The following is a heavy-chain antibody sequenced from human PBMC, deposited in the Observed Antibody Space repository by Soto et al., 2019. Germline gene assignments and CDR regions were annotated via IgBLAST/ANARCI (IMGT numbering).Heavy chain of an antibody. CDR3: AKDIGDGYSYGYFDF. Sequence: RLSCAASGFTFVDYAMHWVRQAPGQGLEWVSGISWNSGSIGYADSVKGRFTISRDNAKNSLYLQMNGLRAEDTALYYCAKDIGDGYSYGYFDFWGQGTLVTVSS. J-gene: IGHJ4*02. CDR2: ISWNSGSI. CDR1: GFTFVDYA. D-gene: IGHD5-18*01. V-gene: IGHV3-9*01.